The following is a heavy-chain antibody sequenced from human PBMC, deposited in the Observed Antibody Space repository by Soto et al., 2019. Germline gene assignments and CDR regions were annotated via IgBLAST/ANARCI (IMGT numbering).Heavy chain of an antibody. CDR2: IYPADSDT. V-gene: IGHV5-51*01. CDR1: GYTFTNYR. Sequence: DSLKISCMASGYTFTNYRLGWVRQMPGKGLEWMGLIYPADSDTTYSPSFQGQVSISADRSIRSAFLQWSSLKASDTAIYYCARHRTTRRGSGMDVWGQGTMVPESS. CDR3: ARHRTTRRGSGMDV. J-gene: IGHJ6*01. D-gene: IGHD3-16*01.